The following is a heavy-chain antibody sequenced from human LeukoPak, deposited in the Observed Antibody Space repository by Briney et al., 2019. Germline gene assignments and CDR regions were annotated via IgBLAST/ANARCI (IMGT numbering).Heavy chain of an antibody. J-gene: IGHJ5*02. CDR2: TYYSGST. Sequence: PSETLSLTCTVSGGSISSYYWSWIRQPPGKGLEWIGYTYYSGSTNYNPSLKSRVTISVDTSKNQCSLKLSSVTAADTAVYYCARVDDSSGYYSGYNWFDPWGQGTLVTVSS. V-gene: IGHV4-59*01. CDR3: ARVDDSSGYYSGYNWFDP. CDR1: GGSISSYY. D-gene: IGHD3-22*01.